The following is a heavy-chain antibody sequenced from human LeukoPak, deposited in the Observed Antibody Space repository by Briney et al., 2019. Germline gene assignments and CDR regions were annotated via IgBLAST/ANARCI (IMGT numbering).Heavy chain of an antibody. CDR3: AKAIGGRYFDRAYAFDI. J-gene: IGHJ3*02. CDR2: ISWNRGSI. CDR1: GFTFDDYA. D-gene: IGHD3-9*01. Sequence: GGSLRLSCAASGFTFDDYAMHWVRQAPGKGLEWVSGISWNRGSIGYADSVKGRFTISRDNAKNSLYLQMNSLRAEDTALYYCAKAIGGRYFDRAYAFDIWGQETMVTVSS. V-gene: IGHV3-9*01.